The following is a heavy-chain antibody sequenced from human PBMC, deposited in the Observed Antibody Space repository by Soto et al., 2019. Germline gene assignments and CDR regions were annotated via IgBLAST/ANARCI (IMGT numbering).Heavy chain of an antibody. J-gene: IGHJ6*02. Sequence: GGSLRLSCAASGFTFSSYAMSWVRQAPGKGLEWVSAISGSGGSTYYADSVKGRFTISRDNSKNTLYLQMDSLRAEDTAVYYCAKEGRRGYSYRGMDVWGQGTTVTVSS. CDR2: ISGSGGST. CDR1: GFTFSSYA. D-gene: IGHD5-18*01. V-gene: IGHV3-23*01. CDR3: AKEGRRGYSYRGMDV.